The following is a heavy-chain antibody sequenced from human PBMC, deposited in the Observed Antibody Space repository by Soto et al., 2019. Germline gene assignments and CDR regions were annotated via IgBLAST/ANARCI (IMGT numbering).Heavy chain of an antibody. CDR1: GGSISSSSYY. Sequence: QLQLQESGPGLVKPSETLSLTCTVSGGSISSSSYYWGWIRQPPGKGLEWIGSIYYSGSTYYNPSLKSRLTISVDTSKNQFSLKLSSVTAADTAVYYCARRVMATIMGYFDYWGQGTLVTVSS. CDR3: ARRVMATIMGYFDY. D-gene: IGHD5-12*01. J-gene: IGHJ4*02. V-gene: IGHV4-39*01. CDR2: IYYSGST.